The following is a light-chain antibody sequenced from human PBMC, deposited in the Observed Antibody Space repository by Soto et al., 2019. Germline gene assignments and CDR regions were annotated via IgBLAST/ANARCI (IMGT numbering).Light chain of an antibody. CDR3: MQALHTPSIT. CDR2: LGS. CDR1: QSLLHSSGYIY. J-gene: IGKJ5*01. Sequence: DIVMTQSPLSLPVTPGEPASISCRSSQSLLHSSGYIYLDWYLQKPGQSPQLLIYLGSNRASGVPDRFSGSGSGTDFTLKISRVEAEDVGVYYCMQALHTPSITFGQGTRLEIK. V-gene: IGKV2-28*01.